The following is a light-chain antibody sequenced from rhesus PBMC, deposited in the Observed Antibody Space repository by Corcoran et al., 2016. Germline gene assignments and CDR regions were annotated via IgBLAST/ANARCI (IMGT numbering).Light chain of an antibody. V-gene: IGKV1-22*01. CDR2: KAS. CDR3: PHYSSRPCS. CDR1: QGISSW. J-gene: IGKJ2*01. Sequence: DIQMTQPPSSLSASVGDTVTITCWASQGISSWLAWYQQKPGKAPKLLSYKASSLQSGVPSRFSGSGSWTDFTLTLSILQSEDFATYYCPHYSSRPCSFGQGTKVEIK.